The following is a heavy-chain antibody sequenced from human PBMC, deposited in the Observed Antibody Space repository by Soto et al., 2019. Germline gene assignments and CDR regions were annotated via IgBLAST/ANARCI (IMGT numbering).Heavy chain of an antibody. D-gene: IGHD2-8*01. Sequence: EVQLLESGGGLVQPGGSLRLSCAASGFTFSSYAMSWVRQAPGKGLEWVSAISGSGGSTYYADSVKGRFTISRDNSKNKLYLQMNSLRAEDTAVYYCAKDPTRMGWFDPWGQGTLVTVSS. J-gene: IGHJ5*02. V-gene: IGHV3-23*01. CDR2: ISGSGGST. CDR1: GFTFSSYA. CDR3: AKDPTRMGWFDP.